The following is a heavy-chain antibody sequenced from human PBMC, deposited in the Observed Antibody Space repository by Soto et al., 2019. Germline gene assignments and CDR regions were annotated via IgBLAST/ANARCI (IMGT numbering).Heavy chain of an antibody. D-gene: IGHD6-13*01. CDR2: IDPSDSYT. V-gene: IGHV5-10-1*01. Sequence: GESLKISCKGSGYSFTSYWISWVRQMPGKGLEWMGRIDPSDSYTNYSPSFQGHVTISADKSISTAYLQWSSLKASDTAMYYCASPSRVAAAGTPYYYYYGMDVWGQGTTVTV. CDR1: GYSFTSYW. CDR3: ASPSRVAAAGTPYYYYYGMDV. J-gene: IGHJ6*02.